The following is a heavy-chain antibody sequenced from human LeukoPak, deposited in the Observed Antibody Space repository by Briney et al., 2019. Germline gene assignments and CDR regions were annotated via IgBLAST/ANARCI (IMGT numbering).Heavy chain of an antibody. D-gene: IGHD3-22*01. Sequence: PSETLSLTCTVSGDSISTTTSYWGWIRQPPGKGLEWIGSVYYSGSTYYNPSLKSRVTISVDTSKNQFSLKLSSVTAADTAVYYCARQNFKYYYDSSGYYYRYYFDYWGQGTLVTVSS. CDR3: ARQNFKYYYDSSGYYYRYYFDY. CDR2: VYYSGST. J-gene: IGHJ4*02. CDR1: GDSISTTTSY. V-gene: IGHV4-39*01.